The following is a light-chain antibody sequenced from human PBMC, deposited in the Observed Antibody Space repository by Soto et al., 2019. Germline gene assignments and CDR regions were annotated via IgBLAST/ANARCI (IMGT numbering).Light chain of an antibody. CDR3: SSYTSSNTYV. CDR1: SSDVGSYNR. V-gene: IGLV2-18*02. CDR2: EVN. Sequence: QSVLTQPPSVXGSPGQSVAISCTGTSSDVGSYNRVAWYQQPPGTAPKLMISEVNNRPSGVPDRFSGSKSGSTASLTISGLQAEDEADYYCSSYTSSNTYVFGTGTKATVL. J-gene: IGLJ1*01.